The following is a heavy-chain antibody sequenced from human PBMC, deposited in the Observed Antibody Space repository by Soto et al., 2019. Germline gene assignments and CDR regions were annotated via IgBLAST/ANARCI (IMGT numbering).Heavy chain of an antibody. CDR1: GYTFTSYD. CDR2: MNPNSGNT. J-gene: IGHJ6*02. Sequence: ASVKVSCKASGYTFTSYDINWVRQATGQGLEWMGWMNPNSGNTGYAQKFQGRVTMTRNTSTSTAYMELSSLRSEDTAVYYCARMCSGGSCYSYYYYGMDVWGQGTTVTVSS. CDR3: ARMCSGGSCYSYYYYGMDV. V-gene: IGHV1-8*01. D-gene: IGHD2-15*01.